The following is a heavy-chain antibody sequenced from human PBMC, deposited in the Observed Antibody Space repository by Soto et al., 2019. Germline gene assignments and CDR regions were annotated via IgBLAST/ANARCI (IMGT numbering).Heavy chain of an antibody. J-gene: IGHJ6*02. CDR1: GGTFSSHA. Sequence: SVKVSCKASGGTFSSHAISWVRQAPGQGLEWMGGIIPFFKATNYAQKFQGRVTITADDSTSTAYMDLYSLRSEDTAVYYCARDVPLNYYDGTFSYYAMDVWGQGTPVSVS. CDR2: IIPFFKAT. CDR3: ARDVPLNYYDGTFSYYAMDV. V-gene: IGHV1-69*13. D-gene: IGHD3-16*01.